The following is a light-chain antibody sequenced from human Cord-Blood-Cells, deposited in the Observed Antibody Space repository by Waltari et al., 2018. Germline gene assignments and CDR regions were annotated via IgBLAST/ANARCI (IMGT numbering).Light chain of an antibody. J-gene: IGKJ2*01. CDR3: QQYNSYSGT. Sequence: DIQMTQSPSTLSASVGDRVTITCRASQSICSWLAWYQQKPGKAPKLLIYKASSLESGVPSRFSGSGSGTEFTLTISSLQPDDFATYYCQQYNSYSGTFGQGTKLEIK. CDR2: KAS. V-gene: IGKV1-5*03. CDR1: QSICSW.